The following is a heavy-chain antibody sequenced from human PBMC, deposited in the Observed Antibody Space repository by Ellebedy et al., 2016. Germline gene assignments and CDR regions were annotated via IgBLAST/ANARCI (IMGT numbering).Heavy chain of an antibody. D-gene: IGHD1-7*01. J-gene: IGHJ3*01. CDR3: ARWKGAWNSLDL. Sequence: SETLSLTCNVFGGSVSSDYWNWIRRPPGKGLEWIGFVFHTGATLYNPSLKSRVTMSVDPSKSQISLRLMSVTAADTAVYYCARWKGAWNSLDLWGLGTMVTVSS. CDR1: GGSVSSDY. CDR2: VFHTGAT. V-gene: IGHV4-59*02.